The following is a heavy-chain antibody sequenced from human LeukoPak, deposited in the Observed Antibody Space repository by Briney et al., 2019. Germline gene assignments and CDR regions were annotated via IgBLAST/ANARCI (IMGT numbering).Heavy chain of an antibody. CDR3: ARGQLELPDNLDY. CDR2: IYTSGST. J-gene: IGHJ4*02. D-gene: IGHD1-7*01. CDR1: GGSISSGSYY. V-gene: IGHV4-61*02. Sequence: PSETLSLTCTVSGGSISSGSYYWSWIRQTAGKGLEWIGRIYTSGSTNYNPSLKSRVTISVDTSKNQFSLKLSSVTAADTAVYYCARGQLELPDNLDYWGQGTLVTVSS.